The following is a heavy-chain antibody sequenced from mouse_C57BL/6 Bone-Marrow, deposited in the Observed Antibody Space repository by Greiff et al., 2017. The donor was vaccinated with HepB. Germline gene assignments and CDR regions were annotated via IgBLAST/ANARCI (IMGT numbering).Heavy chain of an antibody. J-gene: IGHJ1*03. D-gene: IGHD1-1*01. CDR2: ISSGSSTI. V-gene: IGHV5-17*01. CDR1: GFTFSDYG. CDR3: ARILLRYWYFDV. Sequence: EVQRVESGGGLVKPGGSLKLSCAASGFTFSDYGMHWVRQAPEKGLEWVAYISSGSSTIYYADTVKGRFTISRDYAKNTLFLQMTSLRSEDTAMYYCARILLRYWYFDVWGTGTTVTVSS.